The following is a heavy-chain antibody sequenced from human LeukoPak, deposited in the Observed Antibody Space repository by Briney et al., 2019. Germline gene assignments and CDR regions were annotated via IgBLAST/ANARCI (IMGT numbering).Heavy chain of an antibody. J-gene: IGHJ4*02. D-gene: IGHD1-26*01. CDR1: GFAFDSEA. Sequence: PGGSLRLSCAVSGFAFDSEAMSWVRQSPARGLEWVASISPGGGTTYYADSVKGRFTISRDNAKNSLYLQMNSLRAEDTAVYYCARDWENWGQGTLVTVSS. V-gene: IGHV3-21*01. CDR3: ARDWEN. CDR2: ISPGGGTT.